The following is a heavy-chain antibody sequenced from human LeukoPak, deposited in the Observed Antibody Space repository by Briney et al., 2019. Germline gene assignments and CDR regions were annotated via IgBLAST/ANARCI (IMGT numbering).Heavy chain of an antibody. CDR3: ARGMYNWNYFDY. Sequence: SETLSLTCTVSGYSISSGYYWGWIRQPPGKGLEWIGSIYHSGSTNYNPSLKSRVTISVDTSKNQFSLKLSSVTAADTAVYYCARGMYNWNYFDYWGQGTLVTVSS. D-gene: IGHD1-20*01. CDR1: GYSISSGYY. J-gene: IGHJ4*02. V-gene: IGHV4-38-2*02. CDR2: IYHSGST.